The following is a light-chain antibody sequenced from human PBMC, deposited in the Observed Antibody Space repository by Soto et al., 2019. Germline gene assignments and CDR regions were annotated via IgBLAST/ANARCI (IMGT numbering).Light chain of an antibody. Sequence: DIQMTQSPSSLSASIGDRVTLTCRATEDINNYLAWFQQKPGKVPKLLIYAASTLHSGVPSRFSGSGSGTEFTLTISSLQPDDVATYYCQKYDSGGPLTFGGWTKVEIK. CDR2: AAS. CDR3: QKYDSGGPLT. J-gene: IGKJ4*01. CDR1: EDINNY. V-gene: IGKV1-27*01.